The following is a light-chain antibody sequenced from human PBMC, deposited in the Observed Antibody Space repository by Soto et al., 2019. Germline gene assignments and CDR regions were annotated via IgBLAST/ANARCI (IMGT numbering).Light chain of an antibody. CDR1: SSDVGGYNY. Sequence: QSALTQPASVSGSPGQSITISCPGTSSDVGGYNYVSWYQQHPGKAPKLMIYDVSNRPSGVSNRFSGSKSGNTASLTISGPQAEDEADYYCSSYTSSSTLEVFGTGTKVTVL. V-gene: IGLV2-14*01. CDR3: SSYTSSSTLEV. J-gene: IGLJ1*01. CDR2: DVS.